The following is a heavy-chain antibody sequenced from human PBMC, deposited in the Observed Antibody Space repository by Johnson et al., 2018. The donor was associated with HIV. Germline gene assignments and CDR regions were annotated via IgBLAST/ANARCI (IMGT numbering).Heavy chain of an antibody. Sequence: QVQLVESGGGVVQPGRSLRLSCAASGFTFSSYGMHWVRQAPGKGLEWVAVIWYDGSNKYYADSVKGRFTISRDNSKNTLYLQMNSLRAEDTAVYYCAISPEYSSSWFGAFDIWGQGTMVTVSS. CDR2: IWYDGSNK. J-gene: IGHJ3*02. CDR1: GFTFSSYG. V-gene: IGHV3-33*01. CDR3: AISPEYSSSWFGAFDI. D-gene: IGHD6-13*01.